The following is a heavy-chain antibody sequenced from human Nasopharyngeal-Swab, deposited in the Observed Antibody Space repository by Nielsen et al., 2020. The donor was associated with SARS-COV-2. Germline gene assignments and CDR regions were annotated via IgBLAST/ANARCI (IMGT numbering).Heavy chain of an antibody. Sequence: GASLKISCAASGFTFSSYSMNWVRQAPGKRLEWVSSISSSSSYIYYADSVKGRFTISRDNAKNSLYLQMNSLRAEDTAVYYCARGCVLTGPSCYYYGMDVWGQGTTVTVSS. CDR2: ISSSSSYI. D-gene: IGHD3-9*01. J-gene: IGHJ6*02. CDR1: GFTFSSYS. CDR3: ARGCVLTGPSCYYYGMDV. V-gene: IGHV3-21*01.